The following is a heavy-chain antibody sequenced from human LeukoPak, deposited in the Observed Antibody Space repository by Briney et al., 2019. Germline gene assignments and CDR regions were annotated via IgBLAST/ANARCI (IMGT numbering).Heavy chain of an antibody. Sequence: PGRSLRLSCAASGFTFSSYAMHWVRQAPGKGLEWVAVISYDGSNKYYADSVKGRFTISRDNSKNTLYLQMNSLRAEDTAVYYCARVGHSSSSVGAGYWGQGTLVTVSS. J-gene: IGHJ4*02. V-gene: IGHV3-30*04. D-gene: IGHD6-6*01. CDR2: ISYDGSNK. CDR1: GFTFSSYA. CDR3: ARVGHSSSSVGAGY.